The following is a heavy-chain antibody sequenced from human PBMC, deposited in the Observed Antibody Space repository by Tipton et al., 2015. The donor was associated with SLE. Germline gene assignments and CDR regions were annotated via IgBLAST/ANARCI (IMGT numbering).Heavy chain of an antibody. D-gene: IGHD3-3*01. Sequence: RSLRLSCAVSGFTFEDYAMHWVRQTPGRGLEWISGLSWNSGTIVYADSVKGRFTISRDNAKNSLYLQMNSLRAEDTALYYCVKDRVTVFRVVPIFENWGQGTLVTVSS. CDR1: GFTFEDYA. CDR2: LSWNSGTI. CDR3: VKDRVTVFRVVPIFEN. J-gene: IGHJ4*02. V-gene: IGHV3-9*01.